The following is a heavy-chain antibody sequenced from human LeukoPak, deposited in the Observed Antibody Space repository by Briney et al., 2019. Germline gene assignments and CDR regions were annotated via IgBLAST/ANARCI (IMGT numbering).Heavy chain of an antibody. V-gene: IGHV1-2*02. J-gene: IGHJ5*02. Sequence: GASVKVSCKASGYTFTGYYMHWVRQAPGQGLEWMGWINPNSGGTNSAQKFQGRVIMTRDTSISTAYMELSRLTSDDTAVYYRARAYCGGDCYQREKNWFDPWGQGTLVTVSS. CDR1: GYTFTGYY. CDR2: INPNSGGT. CDR3: ARAYCGGDCYQREKNWFDP. D-gene: IGHD2-21*02.